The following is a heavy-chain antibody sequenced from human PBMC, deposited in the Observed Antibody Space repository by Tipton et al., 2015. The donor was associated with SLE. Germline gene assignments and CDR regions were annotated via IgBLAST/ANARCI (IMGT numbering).Heavy chain of an antibody. V-gene: IGHV1-18*01. Sequence: LVQSGPEVKVSCKASGYSFSSYGIAWVRQAPGQGLEWMGWTSAYNGNTKYVQKFQGRVSMTTDTSTSTAYMELRSLRSDDTAIYYCARDPHGLWGAYFWDIWGQGTLVTVSS. CDR2: TSAYNGNT. J-gene: IGHJ4*02. CDR1: GYSFSSYG. D-gene: IGHD3-3*01. CDR3: ARDPHGLWGAYFWDI.